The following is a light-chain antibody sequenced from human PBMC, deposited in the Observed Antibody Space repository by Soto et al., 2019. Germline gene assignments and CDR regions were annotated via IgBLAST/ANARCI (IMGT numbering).Light chain of an antibody. CDR1: QSLTSNY. CDR2: GTS. Sequence: EIVLTQSPGTLSLSPGERANLSCRASQSLTSNYLAWYQQKPGQAPRLLISGTSNRATGIPDRFSGSGSGTDFTLTISRLEPDDFAVYYCQQYGDSVFTFGPGTTVDIK. J-gene: IGKJ3*01. V-gene: IGKV3-20*01. CDR3: QQYGDSVFT.